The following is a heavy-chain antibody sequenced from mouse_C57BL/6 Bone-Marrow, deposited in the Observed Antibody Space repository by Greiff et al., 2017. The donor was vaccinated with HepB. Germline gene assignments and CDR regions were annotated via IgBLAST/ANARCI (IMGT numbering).Heavy chain of an antibody. CDR2: IYPGSGST. Sequence: VKLQESGAELVKPGASVKMSCKASGYTFTSYWITWVKQRPGQGLEWIGDIYPGSGSTNYNEKFKSKATLTVDTSSSTVYMQLSSLTSEDSAVYYCAPNWAYAMDYWGQGTSDTVSA. V-gene: IGHV1-55*01. J-gene: IGHJ4*01. CDR3: APNWAYAMDY. D-gene: IGHD4-1*01. CDR1: GYTFTSYW.